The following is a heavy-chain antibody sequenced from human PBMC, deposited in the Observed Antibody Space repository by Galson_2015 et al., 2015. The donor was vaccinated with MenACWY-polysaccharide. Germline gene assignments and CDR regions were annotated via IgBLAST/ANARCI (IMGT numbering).Heavy chain of an antibody. J-gene: IGHJ1*01. CDR2: ISGSGSGNSGAT. V-gene: IGHV3-23*01. CDR1: GLRFRNYE. D-gene: IGHD4/OR15-4a*01. CDR3: AKGREGAS. Sequence: SLRLSCAASGLRFRNYEMNWVRQAPGKGLEWVSGISGSGSGNSGATNYADSVKGRFTVSRDDSKDTLYLQMNSLRAEDAAVYYCAKGREGASWAQGARVTVSS.